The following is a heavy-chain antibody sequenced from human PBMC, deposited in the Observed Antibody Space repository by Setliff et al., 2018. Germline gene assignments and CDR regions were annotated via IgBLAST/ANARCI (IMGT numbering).Heavy chain of an antibody. Sequence: VSCKASGYSFTSYGTSWVRQAPGQGLEWMGWISAKNGNRNYAQKLQGRVTMTTDTSTSTAYMELRSLRPDDTAVYYCARDFPTVVTPKEYFELWGRGTLVTVSS. J-gene: IGHJ2*01. CDR1: GYSFTSYG. D-gene: IGHD4-17*01. CDR3: ARDFPTVVTPKEYFEL. CDR2: ISAKNGNR. V-gene: IGHV1-18*01.